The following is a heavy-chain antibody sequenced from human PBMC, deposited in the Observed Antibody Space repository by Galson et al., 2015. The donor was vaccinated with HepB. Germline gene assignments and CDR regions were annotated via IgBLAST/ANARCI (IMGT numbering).Heavy chain of an antibody. V-gene: IGHV3-9*01. CDR2: ISWNSGSI. J-gene: IGHJ6*02. CDR1: GFTFDDYA. Sequence: SLRLSCAASGFTFDDYAMHWVRQAPGKGLEWVSGISWNSGSIGYADSVKGRFTISRDNAKNSLYLQMNSLRAEDTALYYCAKAGGSGSPLYYYGMDVWGQGTTVTVSS. D-gene: IGHD1-26*01. CDR3: AKAGGSGSPLYYYGMDV.